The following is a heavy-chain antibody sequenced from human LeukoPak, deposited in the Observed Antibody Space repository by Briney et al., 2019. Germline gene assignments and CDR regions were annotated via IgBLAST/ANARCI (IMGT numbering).Heavy chain of an antibody. Sequence: GGSLRLSCAASGFTFSSYGMHRVRQAPGKGLEWVAVISYDGSNKYYADSVKGRFTISRDNSKNTLYLQMNSLRAEGTAVYYRAKPPIAVAGIYYFDYWGQGTLVTVSS. D-gene: IGHD6-19*01. J-gene: IGHJ4*02. CDR3: AKPPIAVAGIYYFDY. V-gene: IGHV3-30*18. CDR1: GFTFSSYG. CDR2: ISYDGSNK.